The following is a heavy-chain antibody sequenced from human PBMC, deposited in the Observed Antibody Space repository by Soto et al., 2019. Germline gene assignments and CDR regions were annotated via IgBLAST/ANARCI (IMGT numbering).Heavy chain of an antibody. CDR3: ARAAYYDILTGYYHGGYFDY. D-gene: IGHD3-9*01. CDR2: ISSSSSYI. J-gene: IGHJ4*02. Sequence: EVQLVESGGGLVKPGGSLRLSCAASGFTFSSYSMNWVRQAPGKGLEWVSSISSSSSYIYYADSVKGRFTISRDNAKNSLYLQMNSLRAEDTAVYYCARAAYYDILTGYYHGGYFDYWGQGTLVTVSS. CDR1: GFTFSSYS. V-gene: IGHV3-21*01.